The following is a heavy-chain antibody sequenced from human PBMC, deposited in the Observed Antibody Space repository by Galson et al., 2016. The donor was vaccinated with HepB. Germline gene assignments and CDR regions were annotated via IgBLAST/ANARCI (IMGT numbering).Heavy chain of an antibody. V-gene: IGHV3-23*01. J-gene: IGHJ4*02. CDR3: AKGDGGYAYDSTGYRY. D-gene: IGHD2-2*03. CDR1: GFTFRNYA. Sequence: SLRLSCAASGFTFRNYAMTWVRQAPGKGLEWVSAVSGSGGSPYYADSVEGRFTISRDNSRNTLYLQMNSLRAEDTATYYCAKGDGGYAYDSTGYRYWGQGTLVTVSS. CDR2: VSGSGGSP.